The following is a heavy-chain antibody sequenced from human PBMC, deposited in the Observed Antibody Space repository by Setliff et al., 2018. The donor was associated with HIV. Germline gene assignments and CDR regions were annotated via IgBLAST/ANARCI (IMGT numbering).Heavy chain of an antibody. Sequence: ASVKVSCKASGYTFSGYYIHWVRQAPGQGLEWMGWINPNSGGTNYAQKFQGRVNMTRDTSITTAYLELSSLRSDDTAVFFCARKKKDYYGSGSYSGYYYYYHMDVWGQGTTVTVSS. D-gene: IGHD3-10*01. V-gene: IGHV1-2*02. CDR3: ARKKKDYYGSGSYSGYYYYYHMDV. CDR1: GYTFSGYY. CDR2: INPNSGGT. J-gene: IGHJ6*03.